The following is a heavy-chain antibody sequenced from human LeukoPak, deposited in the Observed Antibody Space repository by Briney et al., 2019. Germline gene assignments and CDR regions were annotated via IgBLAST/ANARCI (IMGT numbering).Heavy chain of an antibody. D-gene: IGHD3/OR15-3a*01. CDR2: ISEDGRIT. Sequence: GGSLRLSCAASGFTFSDFYMTWIRQAPGKGLEWMSYISEDGRITYYADSLKGRLTISRNNAKNSLSLQVNSRRAADRAAYSCARRGKTARWTVLIDYWGQGTLVTVSS. V-gene: IGHV3-11*01. CDR3: ARRGKTARWTVLIDY. CDR1: GFTFSDFY. J-gene: IGHJ4*02.